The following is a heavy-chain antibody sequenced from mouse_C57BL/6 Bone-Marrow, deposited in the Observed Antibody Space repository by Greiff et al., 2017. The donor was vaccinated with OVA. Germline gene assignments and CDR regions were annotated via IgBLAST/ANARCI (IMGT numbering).Heavy chain of an antibody. CDR1: GYTFTSYW. V-gene: IGHV1-50*01. D-gene: IGHD3-1*01. J-gene: IGHJ1*03. CDR3: ARRRATLRYFDV. Sequence: VQLQQSGAELVKPGASVKLSCKASGYTFTSYWMQWVKQRPGQGLEWIGEIDPSDSYTNYNQKFKGKATLTVDTSSSTAYMQLSSLTSEDSAVYDCARRRATLRYFDVWGTGTTVTVSA. CDR2: IDPSDSYT.